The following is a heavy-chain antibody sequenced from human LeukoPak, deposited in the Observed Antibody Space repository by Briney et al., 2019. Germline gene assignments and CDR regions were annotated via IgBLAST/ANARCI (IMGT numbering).Heavy chain of an antibody. Sequence: GGSLRLYCAASGFTFSIYNMNWLRQAPGKGLEGVSYISRSSNTTYYADSVKGRFTISRDNAKNSLYLQMNSLRVEDTAVYYCARDGYCSSGSCHPFDYWGQGTLVTVSS. CDR3: ARDGYCSSGSCHPFDY. D-gene: IGHD2-15*01. V-gene: IGHV3-48*01. CDR1: GFTFSIYN. CDR2: ISRSSNTT. J-gene: IGHJ4*02.